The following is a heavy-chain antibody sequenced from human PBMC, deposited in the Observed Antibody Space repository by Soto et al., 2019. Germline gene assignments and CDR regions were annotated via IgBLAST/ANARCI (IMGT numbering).Heavy chain of an antibody. V-gene: IGHV1-69*01. CDR1: GGTFSSYA. CDR2: IIPIFGTA. J-gene: IGHJ4*02. D-gene: IGHD3-3*01. Sequence: QVQLVQSGAEVKKPGSSVKVSCKASGGTFSSYAISWVRQAPGQGLEWMGGIIPIFGTANYAQKFQGRVTITADESTSTAYMELSSLRSEDTAVYYCASKKRSINDFWCGYYGNYWGQGTLVTVSS. CDR3: ASKKRSINDFWCGYYGNY.